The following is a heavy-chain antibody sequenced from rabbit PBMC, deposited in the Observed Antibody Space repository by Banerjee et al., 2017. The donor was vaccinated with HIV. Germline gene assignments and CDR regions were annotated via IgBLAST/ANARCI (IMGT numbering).Heavy chain of an antibody. CDR3: ASKYVTTGMDL. D-gene: IGHD4-1*01. Sequence: QEQLVESGGGLVKPGASPTLTCTASGFSFSSSYWICWVRQAPGKGLEWIACIYAGSSGDTYYASWAKGRFTISKTSSTTVTLQLTRRTAADTATYFCASKYVTTGMDLWGPGTLVTVS. CDR2: IYAGSSGDT. CDR1: GFSFSSSYW. J-gene: IGHJ6*01. V-gene: IGHV1S45*01.